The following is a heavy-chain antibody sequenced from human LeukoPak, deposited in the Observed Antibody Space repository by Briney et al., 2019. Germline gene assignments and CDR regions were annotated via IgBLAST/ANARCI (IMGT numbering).Heavy chain of an antibody. Sequence: SETLSLTCAVSGGSISSGGYSWSWIRQPPGKGLKWIGYIYHSGSTYYNPSLKSRVTISVDRSKNQFSLKLSSVTAADTAVYYCARHESSGYSAVAFDIWGQGTMVTVSS. D-gene: IGHD3-3*01. J-gene: IGHJ3*02. V-gene: IGHV4-30-2*01. CDR3: ARHESSGYSAVAFDI. CDR1: GGSISSGGYS. CDR2: IYHSGST.